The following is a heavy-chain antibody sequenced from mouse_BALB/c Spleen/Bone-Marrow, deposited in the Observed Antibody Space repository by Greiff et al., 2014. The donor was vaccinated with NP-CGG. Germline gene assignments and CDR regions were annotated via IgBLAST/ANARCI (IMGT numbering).Heavy chain of an antibody. CDR1: GFTFSSYT. Sequence: VQLKESGGGLVQPGGSLKLSCAASGFTFSSYTMSWVRQTPEKRLEWVAYISNGGGSTYYPDTVKGRFTISRDNAKNTLYLQMSSLKSGDTAMYYCARHGGSRGYYFDYWGQGTTLTVSS. J-gene: IGHJ2*01. D-gene: IGHD1-1*01. CDR2: ISNGGGST. CDR3: ARHGGSRGYYFDY. V-gene: IGHV5-12-2*01.